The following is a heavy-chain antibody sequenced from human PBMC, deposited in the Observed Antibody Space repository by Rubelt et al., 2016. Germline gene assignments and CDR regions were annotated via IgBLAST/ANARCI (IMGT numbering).Heavy chain of an antibody. CDR2: IIDSGTTI. D-gene: IGHD2-21*01. J-gene: IGHJ3*02. CDR1: GFTFSGYE. CDR3: ARRIRQDDAFDI. V-gene: IGHV3-48*03. Sequence: GGSLRLSCAASGFTFSGYEMNWVRQAPGKGLEWVSYIIDSGTTIYYADSVKGRFTISRDNAKNSLYLQMDSLRAEATAVYYCARRIRQDDAFDIWGQGTLVTVSS.